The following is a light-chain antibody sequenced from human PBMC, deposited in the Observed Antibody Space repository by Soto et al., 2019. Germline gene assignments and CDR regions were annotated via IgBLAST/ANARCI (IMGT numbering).Light chain of an antibody. J-gene: IGLJ1*01. CDR2: DVS. CDR3: CSYAGNYYV. V-gene: IGLV2-11*01. Sequence: QSALTQPRSVSGSPGQSVTISCTGTSSDVGGYNYVSWYQQHPGKAPKLMIYDVSKRPSGVPDRFSGSKSGNTASLTISGLQVEDEADYYCCSYAGNYYVFGTGTKLTVL. CDR1: SSDVGGYNY.